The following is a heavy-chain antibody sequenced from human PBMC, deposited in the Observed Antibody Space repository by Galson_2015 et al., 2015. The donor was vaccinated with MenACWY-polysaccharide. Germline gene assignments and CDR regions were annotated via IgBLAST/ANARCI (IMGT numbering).Heavy chain of an antibody. CDR1: GFIFSTYW. D-gene: IGHD5-12*01. CDR3: ARGYSAYD. Sequence: SLRLSCAASGFIFSTYWMHWVRQAPGKGLVWVSRIKSDGSSTNYADSVKGRFTISRDNAKNTLYLQMNSLRAEDTALHYCARGYSAYDWGQGTLVTVSA. V-gene: IGHV3-74*01. J-gene: IGHJ4*02. CDR2: IKSDGSST.